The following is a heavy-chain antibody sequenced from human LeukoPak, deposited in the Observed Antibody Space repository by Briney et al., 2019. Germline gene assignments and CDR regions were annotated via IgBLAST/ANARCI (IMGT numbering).Heavy chain of an antibody. CDR1: GGSISSSSYY. D-gene: IGHD3-10*01. Sequence: SEALSLTCTVSGGSISSSSYYWGWIRQPPGKGLEWIGSIYYSGSTYYNPSLKSRVTISVYTSKNQFSLKLSSVTAADTAVYYCARRLLWEAFDIWGQGTMVTVSS. J-gene: IGHJ3*02. V-gene: IGHV4-39*07. CDR2: IYYSGST. CDR3: ARRLLWEAFDI.